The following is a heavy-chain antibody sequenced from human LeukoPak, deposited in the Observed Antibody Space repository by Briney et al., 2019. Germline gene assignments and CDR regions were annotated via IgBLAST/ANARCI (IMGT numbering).Heavy chain of an antibody. J-gene: IGHJ4*02. Sequence: GGSLRLSCAASGFTFSSYGMHWVRQAPGKGLEWVAVMSYNGNTQYYADSVKGRFTVSRDNSKNTLYLQMNSLRAEDTALYHCAKEACADRCSSDYFDYWGQGTLVTVSS. D-gene: IGHD3-22*01. CDR2: MSYNGNTQ. CDR3: AKEACADRCSSDYFDY. CDR1: GFTFSSYG. V-gene: IGHV3-30*18.